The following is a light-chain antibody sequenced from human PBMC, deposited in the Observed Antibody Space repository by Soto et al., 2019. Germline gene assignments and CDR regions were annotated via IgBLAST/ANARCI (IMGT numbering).Light chain of an antibody. CDR3: FSSAGGYRFV. CDR1: SSDVGAYNF. V-gene: IGLV2-11*01. J-gene: IGLJ1*01. CDR2: DVN. Sequence: QSALTQPRSVSGSPGQSVTIACTGTSSDVGAYNFVSWYQQHPGEAPKLMIYDVNRRPSGVPNRFSASKSGNTASLTISGLQTEDEPDYYCFSSAGGYRFVFGTGTKVTVL.